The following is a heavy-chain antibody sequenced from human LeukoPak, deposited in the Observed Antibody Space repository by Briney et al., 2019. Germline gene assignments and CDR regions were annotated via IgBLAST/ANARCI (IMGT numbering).Heavy chain of an antibody. CDR3: ARDRYGVRSGSCDY. Sequence: ASVKVSFKASGYTFTSYGISWVRQAPGQGLEWMGWISAYNGNTNYAQKLQGRVTMTTDTSTSTAYMELRSLRYDDTAVYYCARDRYGVRSGSCDYWGQGTLVTVSS. CDR2: ISAYNGNT. V-gene: IGHV1-18*01. CDR1: GYTFTSYG. D-gene: IGHD1-26*01. J-gene: IGHJ4*02.